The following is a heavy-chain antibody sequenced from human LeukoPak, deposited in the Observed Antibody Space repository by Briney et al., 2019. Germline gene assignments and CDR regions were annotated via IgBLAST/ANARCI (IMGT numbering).Heavy chain of an antibody. D-gene: IGHD3-22*01. CDR1: GFTVSSNY. CDR3: ARADYYDSSGYSCYFDY. CDR2: IYSGGST. Sequence: GGSLRLSCAASGFTVSSNYMSWVRQAPGKGLEWVSVIYSGGSTYYADSVKGRFTISRDNSKNTLYLQMNSLRAEDTAVYYCARADYYDSSGYSCYFDYWGQGTLVTVSS. V-gene: IGHV3-53*01. J-gene: IGHJ4*02.